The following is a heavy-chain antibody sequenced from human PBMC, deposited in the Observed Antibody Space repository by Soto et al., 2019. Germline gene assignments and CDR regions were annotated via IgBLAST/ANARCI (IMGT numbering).Heavy chain of an antibody. CDR3: AKALPYSSSWYGSLGY. J-gene: IGHJ4*02. Sequence: GGSLRLSCAASGFTFDDYAMHWVRQAPGKGLEWVSGISWNSGSIGYADSVKGRFTISRDNAKNSLYLQMNSLRAEDTALYYCAKALPYSSSWYGSLGYWGQGTLVTVSS. D-gene: IGHD6-13*01. V-gene: IGHV3-9*01. CDR2: ISWNSGSI. CDR1: GFTFDDYA.